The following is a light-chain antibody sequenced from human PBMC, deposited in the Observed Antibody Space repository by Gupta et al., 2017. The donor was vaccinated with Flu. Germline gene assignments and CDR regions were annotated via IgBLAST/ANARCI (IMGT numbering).Light chain of an antibody. Sequence: DIQMTQSPSSLSASVGDRVTITCQARQDISNYLNWYQQNPGKAPKLLIYDASNVETGVPSRFSGSGSGTDFTFTISSLQPEDIATYYCQQYDNLPRYTFGQGTKLEIK. J-gene: IGKJ2*01. CDR3: QQYDNLPRYT. V-gene: IGKV1-33*01. CDR2: DAS. CDR1: QDISNY.